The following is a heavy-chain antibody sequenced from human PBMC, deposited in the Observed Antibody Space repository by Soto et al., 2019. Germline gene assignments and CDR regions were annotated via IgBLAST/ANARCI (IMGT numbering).Heavy chain of an antibody. D-gene: IGHD6-19*01. CDR2: ISTYNGDT. CDR1: GYTFTSYG. CDR3: ARDLIAPSSGSPSPFDN. J-gene: IGHJ4*02. Sequence: QVQLVQSGAEVKKPGASVKVSCKASGYTFTSYGISWVRQAPGQGLEWMGWISTYNGDTNYVQRLQGRVTMTTDTSTSTAYMELRSLGSDDTAVYYCARDLIAPSSGSPSPFDNWGQGTLITVSS. V-gene: IGHV1-18*01.